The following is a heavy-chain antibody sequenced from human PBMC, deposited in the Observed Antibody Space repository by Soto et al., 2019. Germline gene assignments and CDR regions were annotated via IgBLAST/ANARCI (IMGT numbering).Heavy chain of an antibody. J-gene: IGHJ6*03. CDR3: ARDGAGGDYGDYADYYYYMDV. CDR1: GFTFSSYS. V-gene: IGHV3-21*01. Sequence: PGGSLRLSCAASGFTFSSYSMNWVRQAPGKGLEWVSSISSSSSYIYYADSVKGRFTISRDNAKNSLYLQMNSLRAEDTAVYYCARDGAGGDYGDYADYYYYMDVWGKGTTVTVSS. D-gene: IGHD4-17*01. CDR2: ISSSSSYI.